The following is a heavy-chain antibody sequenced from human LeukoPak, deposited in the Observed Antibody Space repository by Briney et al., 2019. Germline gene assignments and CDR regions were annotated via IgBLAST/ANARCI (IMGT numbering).Heavy chain of an antibody. Sequence: SETLSLTCAVYGGSFSGYYWSWIRQPPGKGLEWIGEINHSGSTNYNPSLKSRVTISVDTSKNQFSLKLSSVTAADTVVYYCAAFDGGLTVTTGPHYWGQGTMVTVSS. CDR3: AAFDGGLTVTTGPHY. CDR2: INHSGST. D-gene: IGHD4-17*01. CDR1: GGSFSGYY. V-gene: IGHV4-34*01. J-gene: IGHJ3*01.